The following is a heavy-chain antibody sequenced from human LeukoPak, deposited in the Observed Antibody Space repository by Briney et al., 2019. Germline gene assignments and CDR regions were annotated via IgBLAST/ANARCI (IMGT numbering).Heavy chain of an antibody. V-gene: IGHV4-59*13. CDR2: IYFSGST. D-gene: IGHD3-16*01. Sequence: PSETLSLTCTVSGGSISGYYWSWIRQPPGKGLEWIGYIYFSGSTTYNPSLKSRVTISVDSSKNQFSLKLSSVTAADTAVYYCARGGSYGPPNLDYWGQGTLVTVSS. J-gene: IGHJ4*02. CDR1: GGSISGYY. CDR3: ARGGSYGPPNLDY.